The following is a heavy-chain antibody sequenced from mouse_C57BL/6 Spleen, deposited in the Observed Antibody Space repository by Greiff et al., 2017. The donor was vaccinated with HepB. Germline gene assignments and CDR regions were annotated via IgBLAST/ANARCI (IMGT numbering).Heavy chain of an antibody. J-gene: IGHJ1*03. CDR2: IWTGGGT. Sequence: VQRVESGPGLVAPSQSLSITCTVSGFSLTSYAISWVRQPPGKGLEWLGVIWTGGGTNYNSALKSRLSISKDNSKSQVFLKMNSLQTDDTARYYCARKGDYDGYWYFDVWGTGTTVTVSS. D-gene: IGHD2-4*01. CDR3: ARKGDYDGYWYFDV. V-gene: IGHV2-9-1*01. CDR1: GFSLTSYA.